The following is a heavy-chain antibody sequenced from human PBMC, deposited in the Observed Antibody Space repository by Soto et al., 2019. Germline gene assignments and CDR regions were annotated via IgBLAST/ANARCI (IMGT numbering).Heavy chain of an antibody. D-gene: IGHD3-9*01. CDR3: AKASDYDDILTGLH. CDR2: ISGSGGSA. J-gene: IGHJ4*02. CDR1: GFTFSSYA. V-gene: IGHV3-23*01. Sequence: EVQLLESGGGLVQPGGSLRISCAASGFTFSSYAMSWVRQAPGKGLARLSTISGSGGSAYYADSVKGRFTITRDNSKNTLHLQMNSLRAEDTAVSYCAKASDYDDILTGLHWGQGTLVTVSA.